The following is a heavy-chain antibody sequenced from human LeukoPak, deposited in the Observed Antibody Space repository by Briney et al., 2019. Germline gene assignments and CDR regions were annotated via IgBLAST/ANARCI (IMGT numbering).Heavy chain of an antibody. V-gene: IGHV1-2*02. Sequence: ASVKVSCKASGYTFTSYDINWVRQATGQGLEWMGWINPNSGGTNYAQKFQGRVTMTRDTSISTAYMELSRLRSDDTAVYYCARDIVDSYYFDYWGQGTLVTVSS. J-gene: IGHJ4*02. CDR3: ARDIVDSYYFDY. CDR2: INPNSGGT. CDR1: GYTFTSYD. D-gene: IGHD1-26*01.